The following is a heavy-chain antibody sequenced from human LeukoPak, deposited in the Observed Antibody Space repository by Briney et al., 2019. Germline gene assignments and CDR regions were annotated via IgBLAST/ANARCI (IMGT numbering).Heavy chain of an antibody. V-gene: IGHV4-59*01. CDR3: ARAAAAAVNWFDP. CDR2: IYYSGST. Sequence: SETLPLTCTVSGGSISSYYWSWIRQPPGKGLEWIGYIYYSGSTNYNPSLKSRVTISVDTSKNQFSLKLSSVTAADTAVYYCARAAAAAVNWFDPWGQGTLLNVSS. J-gene: IGHJ5*02. D-gene: IGHD6-13*01. CDR1: GGSISSYY.